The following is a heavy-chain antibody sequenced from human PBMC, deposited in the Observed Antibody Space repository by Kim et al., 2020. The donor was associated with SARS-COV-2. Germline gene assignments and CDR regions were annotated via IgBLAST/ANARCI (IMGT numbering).Heavy chain of an antibody. CDR1: GGSISSYY. J-gene: IGHJ5*02. CDR3: ARDLFSTAKNKYCGGVCYSGWFDP. D-gene: IGHD2-21*02. V-gene: IGHV4-59*01. Sequence: SETLSLTCTVSGGSISSYYWSWIRQPPGQGLEWIGYIYYSGSTNYNPSLKSRVTISVDTSKNQFSLKLSSVTATDTAVYYCARDLFSTAKNKYCGGVCYSGWFDPWGQGTLVTVSS. CDR2: IYYSGST.